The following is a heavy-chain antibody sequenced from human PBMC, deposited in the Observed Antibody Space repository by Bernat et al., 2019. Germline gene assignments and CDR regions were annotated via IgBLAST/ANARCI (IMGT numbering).Heavy chain of an antibody. J-gene: IGHJ3*02. CDR2: IYYSGST. V-gene: IGHV4-39*01. D-gene: IGHD4-23*01. Sequence: QLQLQVSGPGLVKPSETLSLTCTVSGGSISSSSYYWGWIRQPPGKGLEWIGSIYYSGSTYYNPSLKSRVTISVDMSKNQFSLKLSSVTAADTAVYYCARRVPMGAGVRWYAFDIWGQGTMVTVSS. CDR1: GGSISSSSYY. CDR3: ARRVPMGAGVRWYAFDI.